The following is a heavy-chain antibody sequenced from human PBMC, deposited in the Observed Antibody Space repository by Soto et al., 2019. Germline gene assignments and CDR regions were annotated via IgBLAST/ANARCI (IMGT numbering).Heavy chain of an antibody. Sequence: GESLKISCKGSGYSFTSYWIGWVRQMPGKGLEWMGIIYPGDSDTRYSPSFQGQVTISRDNSKNTLYLQMNSLRAEDTAVYYCAKDTGSGTINWFDPWGQGTLVTVSS. J-gene: IGHJ5*02. D-gene: IGHD3-10*01. CDR3: AKDTGSGTINWFDP. V-gene: IGHV5-51*01. CDR1: GYSFTSYW. CDR2: IYPGDSDT.